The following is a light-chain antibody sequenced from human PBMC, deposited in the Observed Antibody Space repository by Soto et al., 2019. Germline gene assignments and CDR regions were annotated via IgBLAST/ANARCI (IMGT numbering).Light chain of an antibody. CDR3: QSYDSSLSAL. V-gene: IGLV1-40*01. J-gene: IGLJ3*02. CDR1: SSNIGAGYD. CDR2: GNS. Sequence: QSVLTQPPSVSGAPGQRVTISCTGSSSNIGAGYDVHWYQQLPGTDPKLLIYGNSNRPSGVPDRFSGSKSGTSASLAITGLQAEDSADYYCQSYDSSLSALFGGGTKVTVL.